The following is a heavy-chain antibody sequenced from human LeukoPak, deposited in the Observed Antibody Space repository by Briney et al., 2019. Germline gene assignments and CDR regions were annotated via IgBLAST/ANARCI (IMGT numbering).Heavy chain of an antibody. D-gene: IGHD2-15*01. CDR2: IYYSGST. CDR3: ASSPAAHRDFDY. Sequence: SETLSLTCTVSGGSISSYYWSWIRQPPGKGLEWIGYIYYSGSTNYNPSLKSRVTISVDTSKNQFSLKLSSVTPADTAVYYCASSPAAHRDFDYWGQGTLVTVSS. V-gene: IGHV4-59*01. CDR1: GGSISSYY. J-gene: IGHJ4*02.